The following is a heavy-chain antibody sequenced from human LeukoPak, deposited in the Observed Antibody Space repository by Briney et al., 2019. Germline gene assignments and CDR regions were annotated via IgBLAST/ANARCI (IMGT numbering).Heavy chain of an antibody. V-gene: IGHV3-74*01. CDR3: ARGDDESLDH. CDR2: IYTDGSYT. J-gene: IGHJ4*02. Sequence: GGSLRLSCAASGFVFSSYWMHWVRQAPGKGLVWVSRIYTDGSYTNYADSVKGRFTISRDNAKNTLSLHMNSLRAEDMAVYYCARGDDESLDHWGQGTLVTVSS. D-gene: IGHD3-16*01. CDR1: GFVFSSYW.